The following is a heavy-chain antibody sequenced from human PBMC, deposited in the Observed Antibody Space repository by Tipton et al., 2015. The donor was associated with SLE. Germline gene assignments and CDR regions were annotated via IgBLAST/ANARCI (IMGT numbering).Heavy chain of an antibody. CDR1: GGSISSSHYY. CDR3: ARRDCGGDCYYGD. Sequence: TLSLTCTVSGGSISSSHYYWDWIRQPPGKGLEWLGSIYSSGGTYYNPSLKSRVTISADTSKNEISLKMTSVTAADTAVYYCARRDCGGDCYYGDWGQGTQVTVSS. J-gene: IGHJ4*02. D-gene: IGHD2-21*01. V-gene: IGHV4-39*07. CDR2: IYSSGGT.